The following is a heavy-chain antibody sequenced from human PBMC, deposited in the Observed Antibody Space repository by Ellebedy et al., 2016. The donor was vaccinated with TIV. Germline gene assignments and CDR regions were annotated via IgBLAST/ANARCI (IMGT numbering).Heavy chain of an antibody. J-gene: IGHJ4*02. D-gene: IGHD3-10*01. CDR2: IYSSGTT. Sequence: MPSETLSLTCSVSGGSITSYYWNWIRQPAGQGLEWIGRIYSSGTTNYNRAFERRVSISVDVSRNQVFLKLSSVTAADTAVYYCASDYLKLYGSGIFDYWGQGTQVTASS. CDR1: GGSITSYY. V-gene: IGHV4-4*07. CDR3: ASDYLKLYGSGIFDY.